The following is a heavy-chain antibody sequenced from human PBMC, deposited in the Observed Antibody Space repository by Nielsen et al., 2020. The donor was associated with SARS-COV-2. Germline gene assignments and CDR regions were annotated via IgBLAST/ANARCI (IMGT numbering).Heavy chain of an antibody. J-gene: IGHJ6*02. CDR3: ARDYGDFRDYYYGMDV. CDR2: IKQDGSEK. D-gene: IGHD4-17*01. Sequence: GESLKISCAASGFTFSSYWMSWVRQAPGKGLEWVANIKQDGSEKYYVDSVKGRFTVSRDNAKNSLYLQMNSLRAEDSAIYYCARDYGDFRDYYYGMDVWGQGTTVTVSS. V-gene: IGHV3-7*05. CDR1: GFTFSSYW.